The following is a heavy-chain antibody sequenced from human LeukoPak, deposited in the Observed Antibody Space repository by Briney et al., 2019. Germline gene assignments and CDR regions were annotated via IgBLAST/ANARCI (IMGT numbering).Heavy chain of an antibody. V-gene: IGHV4-59*08. CDR1: DGSISSYY. CDR3: ARHGGPYSYDSSGPGDY. Sequence: SETLSLTCTVSDGSISSYYWSLIRQPPGKGLEWIGYIYYSGSTNYNPSLKSRVTISVDTSKNQFSLKLSSVTAADTAVYYCARHGGPYSYDSSGPGDYWGQGTLVTVSS. D-gene: IGHD3-22*01. CDR2: IYYSGST. J-gene: IGHJ4*02.